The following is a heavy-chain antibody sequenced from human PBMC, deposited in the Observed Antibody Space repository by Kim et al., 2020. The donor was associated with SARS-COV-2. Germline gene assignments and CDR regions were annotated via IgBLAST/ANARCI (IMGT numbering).Heavy chain of an antibody. D-gene: IGHD3-22*01. J-gene: IGHJ2*01. Sequence: SETLSLTCTVSGGSISSSSYYWGWIRQPPGKGLEWIGSIYYSGSTYYNPSLKSRVTISVDTSKNQFSLKLSSVTAADTAVYYCARHGITRDSSGSYPDLWGSGTLVTVSS. V-gene: IGHV4-39*01. CDR1: GGSISSSSYY. CDR2: IYYSGST. CDR3: ARHGITRDSSGSYPDL.